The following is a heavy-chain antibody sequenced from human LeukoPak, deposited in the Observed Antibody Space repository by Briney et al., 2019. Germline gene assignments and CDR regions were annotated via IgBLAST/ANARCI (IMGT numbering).Heavy chain of an antibody. J-gene: IGHJ4*02. Sequence: KAGGSLRLSCTASGFTFGEYAVSWFRQAPGKGLEWVGFIRRTSHAATTEYAASVQGRFTISRDDSKRIAYLQMSSLKTEDTGVYHCSKTLLKNSRRYYFDNWGQGTLVTVSS. V-gene: IGHV3-49*05. CDR1: GFTFGEYA. CDR3: SKTLLKNSRRYYFDN. D-gene: IGHD2/OR15-2a*01. CDR2: IRRTSHAATT.